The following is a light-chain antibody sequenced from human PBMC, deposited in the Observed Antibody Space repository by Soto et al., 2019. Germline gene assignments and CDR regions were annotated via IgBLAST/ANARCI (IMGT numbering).Light chain of an antibody. V-gene: IGKV3-20*01. CDR3: HHYGSSPWT. CDR2: GAS. CDR1: QSVTNYF. Sequence: EIVLTQSPGTLSLSPGERATLSCRASQSVTNYFLAWYQQKPGQSPRLLIFGASSGATGIPDRFSGSGSGTDFTLTIRILEPEDFAVYYCHHYGSSPWTFGQGTKVEIK. J-gene: IGKJ1*01.